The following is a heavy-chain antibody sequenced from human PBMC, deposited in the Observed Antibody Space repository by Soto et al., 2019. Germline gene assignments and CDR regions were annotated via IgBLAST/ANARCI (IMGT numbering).Heavy chain of an antibody. D-gene: IGHD2-15*01. CDR2: IYYSGST. Sequence: TLETLSLTCTVSGGSVSSGSYYWSWIRQPPGKGLEWIGYIYYSGSTNYNPSLKSRVTISVDTSKNQFSLKLSSVTAADTAVYYCARAPMYSSQNNWFDPWGQGTLVTVSS. J-gene: IGHJ5*02. CDR1: GGSVSSGSYY. CDR3: ARAPMYSSQNNWFDP. V-gene: IGHV4-61*01.